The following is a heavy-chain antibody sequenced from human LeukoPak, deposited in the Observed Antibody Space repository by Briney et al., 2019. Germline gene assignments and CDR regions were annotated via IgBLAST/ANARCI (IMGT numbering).Heavy chain of an antibody. J-gene: IGHJ4*02. CDR3: ARGLNFDY. CDR2: VNINTGNP. D-gene: IGHD3-22*01. CDR1: GYTFTTYA. V-gene: IGHV7-4-1*02. Sequence: ASVKVSCKDSGYTFTTYAMKWVRQAPGQGVEWVGWVNINTGNPPYAQGFTGRFVFSLDTSVSTAYLHISRLQAEDTAVYSCARGLNFDYWGRGTLVTVS.